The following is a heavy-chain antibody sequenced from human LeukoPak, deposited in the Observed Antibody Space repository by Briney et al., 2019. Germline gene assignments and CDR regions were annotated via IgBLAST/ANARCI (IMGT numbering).Heavy chain of an antibody. V-gene: IGHV4-38-2*01. CDR1: GYYISSGYY. D-gene: IGHD3-10*01. Sequence: SETLSLTCAVSGYYISSGYYWGWIRQPPGKGLEWIGSIYYSGSTYYNPSLKSRVTISVDTSKNQFSLKLSSVTAADTAVYYCARHPGVAFDYWGQGTLVTVSS. J-gene: IGHJ4*02. CDR2: IYYSGST. CDR3: ARHPGVAFDY.